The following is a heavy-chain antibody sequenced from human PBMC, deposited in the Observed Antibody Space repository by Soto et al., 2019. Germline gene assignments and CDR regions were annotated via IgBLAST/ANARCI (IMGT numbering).Heavy chain of an antibody. D-gene: IGHD6-13*01. V-gene: IGHV5-51*01. CDR1: GYSFTSYW. CDR2: IYPGDSDT. Sequence: GESLKISCKGSGYSFTSYWIGWVRQMPGKGLEWMGIIYPGDSDTRYSPSFQGQVTISADKSISTASLQWSSLKTSDTAMYNCARHNSGGAAAATPFDYWGQGTLVTVSS. J-gene: IGHJ4*02. CDR3: ARHNSGGAAAATPFDY.